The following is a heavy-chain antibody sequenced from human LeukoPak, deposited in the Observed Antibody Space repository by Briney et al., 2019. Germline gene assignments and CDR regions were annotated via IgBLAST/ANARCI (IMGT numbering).Heavy chain of an antibody. D-gene: IGHD3-10*01. Sequence: GGSLRLSCAASGFTFSSYAMTWVRQDPGKGLEWVSVISGSGGNTYYADSVKGRFTISGDNSKNTLYLQMNSLRAEDTAVYYCAKDWSSTSYYGSGSYDYWGQGTLVTVSS. CDR1: GFTFSSYA. V-gene: IGHV3-23*01. CDR3: AKDWSSTSYYGSGSYDY. CDR2: ISGSGGNT. J-gene: IGHJ4*02.